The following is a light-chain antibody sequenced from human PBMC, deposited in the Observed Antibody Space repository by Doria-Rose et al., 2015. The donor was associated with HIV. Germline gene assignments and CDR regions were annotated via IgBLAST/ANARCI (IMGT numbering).Light chain of an antibody. V-gene: IGKV3-11*01. CDR1: QIVTSS. CDR2: DAS. CDR3: QQRAIPLT. Sequence: TQSPVTLSLYPGERAAVSCRASQIVTSSLVWYQQRSGQPPRLLIYDASNRATGVPARFSGSGSGTDFTLTISSLVPEDSAVYYCQQRAIPLTLGGGTKVEIK. J-gene: IGKJ4*01.